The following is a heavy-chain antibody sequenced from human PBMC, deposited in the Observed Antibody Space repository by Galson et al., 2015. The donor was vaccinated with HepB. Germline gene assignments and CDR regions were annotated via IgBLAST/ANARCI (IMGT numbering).Heavy chain of an antibody. CDR3: ARGGARARSHYTESFDY. CDR1: GYTFHTYN. CDR2: INPYNGKS. V-gene: IGHV1-18*04. J-gene: IGHJ4*02. Sequence: QSGAEVKKPGESLRISCKASGYTFHTYNINWVRQAPGQGLEWMGWINPYNGKSNCPQKLQGRVSMTTDSSTSTAYMELRGLRSGDTAVYYCARGGARARSHYTESFDYWGQGTLVTVSS. D-gene: IGHD3-3*01.